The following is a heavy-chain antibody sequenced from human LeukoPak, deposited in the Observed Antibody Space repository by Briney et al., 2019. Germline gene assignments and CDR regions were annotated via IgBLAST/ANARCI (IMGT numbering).Heavy chain of an antibody. CDR3: ARAALMDV. CDR1: GGSFSGYY. V-gene: IGHV4-34*01. D-gene: IGHD6-25*01. J-gene: IGHJ6*03. Sequence: PSETLSLTCAVYGGSFSGYYWSWIRQPPGEGLEWIGEINHSGSTNYNPSLKSRVTISVDTSKNQFSLKLSSVTAADTAVYYCARAALMDVWGKGTTVTVSS. CDR2: INHSGST.